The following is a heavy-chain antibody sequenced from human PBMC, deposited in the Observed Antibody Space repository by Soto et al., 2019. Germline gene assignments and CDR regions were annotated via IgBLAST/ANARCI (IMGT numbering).Heavy chain of an antibody. CDR2: IIPIFGTA. CDR1: GGTFSSYA. V-gene: IGHV1-69*13. Sequence: SVKVSCKASGGTFSSYAISWVRQAPGQGLEWMGGIIPIFGTANYAQKFQGRVTITADESTSTAYMELSSLRSEDTAVYYCATRAPITISGVVYYYYYGMDVWGQGTTVTVSS. J-gene: IGHJ6*02. CDR3: ATRAPITISGVVYYYYYGMDV. D-gene: IGHD3-3*01.